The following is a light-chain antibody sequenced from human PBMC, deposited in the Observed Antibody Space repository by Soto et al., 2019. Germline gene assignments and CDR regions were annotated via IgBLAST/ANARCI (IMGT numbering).Light chain of an antibody. CDR1: SSDVGGYNY. Sequence: QSALTQPASVSGSPGQSITISCTGTSSDVGGYNYVSWYQQHPGKAPKLVIYDVSNRPSGVSNRFSGPKSGNTASLTISGLQAEDETDYYCSSYTSSGTVVFGGGTQLTVL. J-gene: IGLJ3*02. CDR3: SSYTSSGTVV. CDR2: DVS. V-gene: IGLV2-14*01.